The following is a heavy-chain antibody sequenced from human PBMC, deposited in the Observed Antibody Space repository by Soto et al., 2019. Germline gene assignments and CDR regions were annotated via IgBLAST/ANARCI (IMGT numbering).Heavy chain of an antibody. CDR3: VRRMASPDQ. J-gene: IGHJ4*02. Sequence: GGSMRLSCTASGFTFSDYEMNWVRQAPGKGLEWVSYITSGGRSIYYADSVKGRFIISRDNAENSLYLQMNSLRPEDTAVYYCVRRMASPDQWGQGTLVTVSS. CDR2: ITSGGRSI. V-gene: IGHV3-48*03. CDR1: GFTFSDYE. D-gene: IGHD2-15*01.